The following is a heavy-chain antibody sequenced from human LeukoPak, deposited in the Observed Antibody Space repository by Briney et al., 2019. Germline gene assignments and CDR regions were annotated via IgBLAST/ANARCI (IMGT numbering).Heavy chain of an antibody. V-gene: IGHV1-18*01. CDR1: GYTFTCYG. D-gene: IGHD3-22*01. J-gene: IGHJ4*02. Sequence: ASVKVSCKASGYTFTCYGISWVRQAPGQGLEWMGWISAYNGNTNYAQKLQGRVTMTTDTSTSTAYMELRSLRSDDTAVYYCARHYDSSGYFEPDYWGQGTLVTVSS. CDR3: ARHYDSSGYFEPDY. CDR2: ISAYNGNT.